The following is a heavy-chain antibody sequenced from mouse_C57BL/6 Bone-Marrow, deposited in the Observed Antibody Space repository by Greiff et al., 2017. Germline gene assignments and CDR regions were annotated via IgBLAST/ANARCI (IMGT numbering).Heavy chain of an antibody. CDR1: GYAFSRYW. Sequence: VQLQQSGAELVKPGASVKISCKASGYAFSRYWMNWVKQRPGKSLAWIGQIYPGDGDTNYNGTFKGKATLTADKSSRTAYMQLSSLTSDDSAFYVCARGAYWGQGTLVTVSA. CDR2: IYPGDGDT. CDR3: ARGAY. J-gene: IGHJ3*01. V-gene: IGHV1-80*01.